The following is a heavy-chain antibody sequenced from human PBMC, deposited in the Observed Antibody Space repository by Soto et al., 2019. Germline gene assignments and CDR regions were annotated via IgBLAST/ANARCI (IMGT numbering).Heavy chain of an antibody. CDR3: AREYSSSSRDPYCFDY. D-gene: IGHD6-6*01. CDR1: GFTFSSYG. CDR2: IWYDGSNK. V-gene: IGHV3-33*01. Sequence: QVQLVESGGGVVQPGRSLRLSCAASGFTFSSYGMHWVRQAPGKGLEWVAVIWYDGSNKYYADSVKGRFTISRDNSKNTLYLQMNSLRAEDTAVYYCAREYSSSSRDPYCFDYWGQGTLVTVSS. J-gene: IGHJ4*02.